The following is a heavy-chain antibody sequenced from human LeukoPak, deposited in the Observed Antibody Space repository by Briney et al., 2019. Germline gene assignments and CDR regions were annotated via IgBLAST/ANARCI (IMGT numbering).Heavy chain of an antibody. CDR1: GYMFTGHY. CDR2: INPKSGDT. Sequence: ASVKVSCKTSGYMFTGHYMHWVRQAPGQGLEWMGWINPKSGDTNIAQKFQGRVTMTRHTSTNTAYLELSRLRSDDTAVYYCASGPIITGTPRFYYYDMDVWGKGTTVTISS. V-gene: IGHV1-2*02. D-gene: IGHD1-20*01. CDR3: ASGPIITGTPRFYYYDMDV. J-gene: IGHJ6*03.